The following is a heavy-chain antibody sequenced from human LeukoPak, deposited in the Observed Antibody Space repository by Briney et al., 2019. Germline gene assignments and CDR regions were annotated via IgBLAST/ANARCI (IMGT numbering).Heavy chain of an antibody. D-gene: IGHD1-26*01. Sequence: GGALRISCASAGFTFANYALNWFRHTPGKGLEWLSYISSTSAIYYADSVKGRFTISRDNAKKSLYLQMNSLRAEDTAVYYCARDDKWAFDYWGQGTLVTVSS. CDR2: ISSTSAI. CDR1: GFTFANYA. V-gene: IGHV3-69-1*02. J-gene: IGHJ4*02. CDR3: ARDDKWAFDY.